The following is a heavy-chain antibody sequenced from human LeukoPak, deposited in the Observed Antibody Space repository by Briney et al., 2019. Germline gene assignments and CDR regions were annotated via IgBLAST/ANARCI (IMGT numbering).Heavy chain of an antibody. CDR2: ISAYNGNT. CDR1: GYTFTSYG. V-gene: IGHV1-18*01. CDR3: ARVATYYGSGTTMGFFDY. D-gene: IGHD3-10*01. Sequence: ASVKVSCKASGYTFTSYGISWVRQAPGQGLEWMGWISAYNGNTNYAQKLQGRVTMTTDTSTSTAYMELRSLRSDDTAVYYCARVATYYGSGTTMGFFDYWGQGTLVTVSS. J-gene: IGHJ4*02.